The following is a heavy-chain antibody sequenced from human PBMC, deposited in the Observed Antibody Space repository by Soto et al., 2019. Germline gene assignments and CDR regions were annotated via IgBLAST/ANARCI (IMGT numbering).Heavy chain of an antibody. CDR2: IYNSGST. CDR3: ARDYYASGTYYPFDY. J-gene: IGHJ4*02. CDR1: GGSITRDY. D-gene: IGHD3-10*01. V-gene: IGHV4-59*01. Sequence: QVRLQESGPGLVKPSETLSLTCTVSGGSITRDYWHWIRQTPGKGLEWIGYIYNSGSTDYNPSLKSRVAISVDTSNNQFSLKLTSVTAADTAVYYCARDYYASGTYYPFDYWGQGTLLTVSS.